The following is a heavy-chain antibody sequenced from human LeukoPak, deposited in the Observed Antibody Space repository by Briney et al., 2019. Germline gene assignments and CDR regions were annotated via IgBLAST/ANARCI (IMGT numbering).Heavy chain of an antibody. D-gene: IGHD3-22*01. J-gene: IGHJ4*02. CDR2: IYTSGST. CDR1: GGSISSYY. V-gene: IGHV4-4*07. CDR3: ARDRAVTMTEGDYFDY. Sequence: SETLSLTCTVSGGSISSYYWSWIRRPAGKGLEWIGRIYTSGSTNYNPSLKSRVTMSVDTSKNQFSLKLSSVTAEDTAVYYCARDRAVTMTEGDYFDYWGQGTLVTVSS.